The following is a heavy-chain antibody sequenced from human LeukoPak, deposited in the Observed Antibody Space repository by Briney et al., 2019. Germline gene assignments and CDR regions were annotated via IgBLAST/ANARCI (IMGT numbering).Heavy chain of an antibody. D-gene: IGHD6-13*01. CDR3: ANHRYSSSWPPNFDY. V-gene: IGHV3-21*01. CDR2: ISSSSSYI. J-gene: IGHJ4*02. CDR1: GFTFSSYS. Sequence: GGSLRLSCAASGFTFSSYSMNWVRQAPGKGLEWVSSISSSSSYIYYADSVKGRFTISRGNPKNSLNLQMNSLRAEDTAVYYCANHRYSSSWPPNFDYWGQGTLVTVSS.